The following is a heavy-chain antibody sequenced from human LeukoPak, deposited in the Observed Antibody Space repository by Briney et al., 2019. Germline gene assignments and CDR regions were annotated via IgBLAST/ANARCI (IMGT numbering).Heavy chain of an antibody. CDR2: IRSDGGDK. J-gene: IGHJ4*02. CDR3: AKGGIKGKFYFDY. D-gene: IGHD3-10*01. Sequence: HPGGSLRLSCAASGFTFSNYAMHWVRQAPGKGLEWVAFIRSDGGDKNYADSVKGRFTISRDTSRNTLYLQMNSLRDEDTAVYYCAKGGIKGKFYFDYWGQGTLVTVSS. V-gene: IGHV3-30*02. CDR1: GFTFSNYA.